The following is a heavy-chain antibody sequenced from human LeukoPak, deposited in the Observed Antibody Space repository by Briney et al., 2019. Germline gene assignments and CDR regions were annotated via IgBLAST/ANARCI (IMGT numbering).Heavy chain of an antibody. Sequence: PGGSLRLSCGASGFSFSSSSMNWVRQAPGKGLEWVSSISSGSSYIYYADSVKGRFTISRDNAKNSLYLQINSLRAEDTAVYYCARDWLTGYYDRGGFDYWGQGTLVTASS. J-gene: IGHJ4*02. CDR2: ISSGSSYI. CDR3: ARDWLTGYYDRGGFDY. V-gene: IGHV3-21*01. CDR1: GFSFSSSS. D-gene: IGHD3-9*01.